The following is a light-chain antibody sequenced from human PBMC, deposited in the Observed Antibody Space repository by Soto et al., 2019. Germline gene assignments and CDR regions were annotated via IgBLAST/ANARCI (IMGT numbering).Light chain of an antibody. CDR1: QDINKF. Sequence: IQLTQSPSSLSASVGDRVTVTCRASQDINKFLAWFQQKPGKAPNLLIFSASTLQSAVPSRFSGGGSGTDFTLTIDSLQPEYFATYYCQQLKTYPYTFGQGTKLEIK. CDR2: SAS. CDR3: QQLKTYPYT. V-gene: IGKV1-9*01. J-gene: IGKJ2*01.